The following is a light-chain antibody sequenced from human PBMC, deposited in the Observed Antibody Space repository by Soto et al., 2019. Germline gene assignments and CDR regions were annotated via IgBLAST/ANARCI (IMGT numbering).Light chain of an antibody. J-gene: IGKJ3*01. V-gene: IGKV1-9*01. CDR3: QQLNSYPL. Sequence: DIQLTQSPSFLSASVGDRVTITCRASQGISSYLAWYQQKPGKAPKLLIYAASTIQSGVSSRFSGSRSGTEFILTISSLQAVDFATYSCQQLNSYPLFGPGTKVDIE. CDR2: AAS. CDR1: QGISSY.